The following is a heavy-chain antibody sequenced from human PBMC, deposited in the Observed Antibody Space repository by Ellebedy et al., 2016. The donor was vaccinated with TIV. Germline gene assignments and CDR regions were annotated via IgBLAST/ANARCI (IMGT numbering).Heavy chain of an antibody. D-gene: IGHD1-14*01. J-gene: IGHJ6*02. Sequence: PGGSLRLSCAASGFTFSNYAMSWVRQAPGKGLEWVSAISGSGGSTYYADSVKGRFTISRDNSKNTLYLQMNSLRAENTAVYYCARGHNHYYYGMDVWGQGTTVTVSS. V-gene: IGHV3-23*01. CDR2: ISGSGGST. CDR3: ARGHNHYYYGMDV. CDR1: GFTFSNYA.